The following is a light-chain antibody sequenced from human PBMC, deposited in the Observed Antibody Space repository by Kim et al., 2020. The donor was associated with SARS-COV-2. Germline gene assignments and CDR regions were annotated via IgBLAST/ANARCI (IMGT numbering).Light chain of an antibody. CDR1: QSVTRGF. J-gene: IGKJ2*01. Sequence: EFVLTQSPGTLSLSPGERATLSCRASQSVTRGFLAWYQHKPGQAPRLLIYGASSRATGIPDRFSGSGSGTDFSLTINRLEPEDFAVYYCQQYVSPPYTFGQGTKLEI. V-gene: IGKV3-20*01. CDR3: QQYVSPPYT. CDR2: GAS.